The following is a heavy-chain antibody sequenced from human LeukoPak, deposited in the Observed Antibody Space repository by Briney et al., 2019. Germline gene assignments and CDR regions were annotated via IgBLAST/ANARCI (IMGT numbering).Heavy chain of an antibody. J-gene: IGHJ6*02. V-gene: IGHV3-33*01. CDR3: AREVFHVDTAMVYYYYGMDV. Sequence: PGGSLRLSCAASGFTFSSYVMHWVRQAPGKGLEWVAVIWYDGSNKYYADSVKGRFTISRDNSKNTLYLQMNSLRAEDTAVYYCAREVFHVDTAMVYYYYGMDVWGQGTTVTVSS. D-gene: IGHD5-18*01. CDR1: GFTFSSYV. CDR2: IWYDGSNK.